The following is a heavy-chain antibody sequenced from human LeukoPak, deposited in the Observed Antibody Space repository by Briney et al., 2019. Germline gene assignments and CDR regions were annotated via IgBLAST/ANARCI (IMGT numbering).Heavy chain of an antibody. D-gene: IGHD5-12*01. Sequence: SVKVSCKASGGTFSSYPISWVRQAPGQGLEWMGRIIPILGIANYAQKFQGRVTITADKSTSTAYMELSSLRSEDTAVYYCARDRGDGYNLATVDYWGQGTLVTVSS. V-gene: IGHV1-69*04. CDR2: IIPILGIA. CDR1: GGTFSSYP. CDR3: ARDRGDGYNLATVDY. J-gene: IGHJ4*02.